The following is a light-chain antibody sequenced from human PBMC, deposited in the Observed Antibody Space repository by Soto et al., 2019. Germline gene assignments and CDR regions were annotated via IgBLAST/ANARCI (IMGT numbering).Light chain of an antibody. J-gene: IGLJ1*01. CDR1: SSNIGAGYD. CDR3: QSYDSSLSGYV. V-gene: IGLV1-40*01. CDR2: GNT. Sequence: QSVPTQPPSVSGAPGHRVTGSCTGSSSNIGAGYDVHWYQQLPGTAPKLLIYGNTNRPSGVPDRLSGSKSGTSASLAITGLQAEDEADYYCQSYDSSLSGYVFGTATKLTVL.